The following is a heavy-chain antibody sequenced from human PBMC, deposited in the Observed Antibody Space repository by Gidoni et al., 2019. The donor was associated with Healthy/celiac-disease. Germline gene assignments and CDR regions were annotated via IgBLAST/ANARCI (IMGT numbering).Heavy chain of an antibody. Sequence: QVQLVQSGAEVTKPGSSVKVSCKASGGYFSSYAISWVRQAPGQGLEWMGGLIPIFGTANYAQKFKDRVTITADETTSTAYMELSSLGSEDTAVYYCASCRIEWELSYYYYGMDVWGQGTTVTVSS. D-gene: IGHD1-26*01. J-gene: IGHJ6*02. CDR3: ASCRIEWELSYYYYGMDV. V-gene: IGHV1-69*01. CDR1: GGYFSSYA. CDR2: LIPIFGTA.